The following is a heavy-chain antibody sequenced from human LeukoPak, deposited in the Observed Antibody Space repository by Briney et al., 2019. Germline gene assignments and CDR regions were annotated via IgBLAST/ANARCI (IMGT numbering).Heavy chain of an antibody. V-gene: IGHV1-2*02. J-gene: IGHJ4*02. Sequence: ASVKVSCKASGYTFTGYYMHWVRQAPGQGLEWMGWINPNSGGTNYAQKFQGRVTMTRDTSISTAYMELSRMRSDDTAVYYCERDDPRGWYYFDYWGQGTLVTVSS. CDR2: INPNSGGT. CDR1: GYTFTGYY. D-gene: IGHD3-10*01. CDR3: ERDDPRGWYYFDY.